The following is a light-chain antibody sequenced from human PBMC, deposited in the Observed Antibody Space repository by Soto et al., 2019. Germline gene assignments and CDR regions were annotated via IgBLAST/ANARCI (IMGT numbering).Light chain of an antibody. V-gene: IGLV2-18*01. J-gene: IGLJ1*01. CDR2: EVG. CDR3: SLYTSENAYV. Sequence: QSALTQPPSVSGSPGQSVTISCTGTSTDFVGYNRVSWYQQPPGTAPKLMIYEVGKRPSGVPDRFSGSKSGNTASLTISGLQAADEADYYCSLYTSENAYVFGTGTKVTV. CDR1: STDFVGYNR.